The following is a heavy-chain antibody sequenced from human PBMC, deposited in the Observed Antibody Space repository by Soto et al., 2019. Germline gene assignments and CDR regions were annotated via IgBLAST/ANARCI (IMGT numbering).Heavy chain of an antibody. J-gene: IGHJ4*02. D-gene: IGHD5-18*01. CDR2: NYNGNT. Sequence: VQLVESGGGLIQPGGSLRLSCAASGFTVSSNHMTWVRQAPGRGPEWVATNYNGNTFYADSVKGRFTISRDNSKNMLYLQMNSLRAEDTALYYCATGGDTAKDGYWGQGTLVTVSS. V-gene: IGHV3-53*01. CDR1: GFTVSSNH. CDR3: ATGGDTAKDGY.